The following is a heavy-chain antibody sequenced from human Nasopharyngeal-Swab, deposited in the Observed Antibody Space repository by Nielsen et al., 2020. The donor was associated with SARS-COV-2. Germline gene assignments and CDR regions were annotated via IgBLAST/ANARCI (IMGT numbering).Heavy chain of an antibody. CDR2: IWYDGSNK. CDR3: AREYWELTKGAFDY. Sequence: GESLKISCAASGFTFSSYGMHWVRQAPGKGLEWVAAIWYDGSNKYFADSVKGRFTISRDNSKNTLYLQMNSLRAEDTAVYYCAREYWELTKGAFDYWGRGTLVTVSS. CDR1: GFTFSSYG. J-gene: IGHJ4*02. V-gene: IGHV3-33*01. D-gene: IGHD1-26*01.